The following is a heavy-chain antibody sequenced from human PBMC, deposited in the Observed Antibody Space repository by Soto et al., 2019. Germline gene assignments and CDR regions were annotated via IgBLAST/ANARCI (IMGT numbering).Heavy chain of an antibody. J-gene: IGHJ4*02. CDR2: ISSSSSTI. D-gene: IGHD1-26*01. Sequence: GGSLRLSSAASGFTFSSYSMNWVRQAPGKGLEWVSYISSSSSTIYYADAVKGRFTISRDTAKNSLYLQMNSLRDEDTAVYYCAREHLSGSSPLDYRGQGTLVTVSS. CDR1: GFTFSSYS. CDR3: AREHLSGSSPLDY. V-gene: IGHV3-48*02.